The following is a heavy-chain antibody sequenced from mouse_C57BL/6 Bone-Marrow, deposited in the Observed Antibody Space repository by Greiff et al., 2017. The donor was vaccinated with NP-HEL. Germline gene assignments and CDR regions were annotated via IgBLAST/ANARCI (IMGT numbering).Heavy chain of an antibody. CDR3: TRDTTVVPFDY. CDR2: IDPETGGT. V-gene: IGHV1-15*01. CDR1: GYTFTDYE. D-gene: IGHD1-1*01. Sequence: QVQLQQSGAELVRPGASVTLSCKASGYTFTDYEMHWVKQTPVHGLEWIGAIDPETGGTAYNQKFKGKAILTADKSSSTAYMELRSLTSEDSAVYYCTRDTTVVPFDYWGQGTTITVSS. J-gene: IGHJ2*01.